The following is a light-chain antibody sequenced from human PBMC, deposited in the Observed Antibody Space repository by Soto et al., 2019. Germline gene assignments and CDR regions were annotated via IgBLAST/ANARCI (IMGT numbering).Light chain of an antibody. J-gene: IGKJ4*02. V-gene: IGKV1-5*03. Sequence: DIQMTQSPSTLSASVGDRVTITCRASQSVNSWLAWYQHKPGKAPKLLIYKASSLESGAPSRFSGSGSGTEFTLTISSLQSDDFAADYCQQYNSYLVTFGGGTKVEIK. CDR1: QSVNSW. CDR3: QQYNSYLVT. CDR2: KAS.